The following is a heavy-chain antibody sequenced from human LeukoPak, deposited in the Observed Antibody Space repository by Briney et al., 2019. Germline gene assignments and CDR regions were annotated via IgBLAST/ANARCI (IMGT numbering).Heavy chain of an antibody. CDR1: GGSISSSGYY. V-gene: IGHV4-31*03. J-gene: IGHJ4*02. CDR3: ARCSTYGDYVPFDY. CDR2: IYYSGST. Sequence: PSQTLSLTCTVSGGSISSSGYYWSWIRQHPGKGLEWIGYIYYSGSTYYNPSLKSRVTISVDTSKNQFSLKLSSVTAADTAVYYCARCSTYGDYVPFDYWGQGTLVTVSS. D-gene: IGHD4-17*01.